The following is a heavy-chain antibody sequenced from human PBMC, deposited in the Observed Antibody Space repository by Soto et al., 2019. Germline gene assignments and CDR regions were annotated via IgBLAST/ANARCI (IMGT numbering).Heavy chain of an antibody. D-gene: IGHD3-10*01. J-gene: IGHJ4*02. Sequence: SQMLSLTYAVSDGSIISSNGWRRVRQPPGKGLEWIGEIYHSGSTNYNPSLKSRVTISVDKSKNQFSLKLSSVTAADTAVYYCARVGGSYYGSGSSIAPFDYWGQGTLVTVSS. CDR2: IYHSGST. CDR1: DGSIISSNG. V-gene: IGHV4-4*02. CDR3: ARVGGSYYGSGSSIAPFDY.